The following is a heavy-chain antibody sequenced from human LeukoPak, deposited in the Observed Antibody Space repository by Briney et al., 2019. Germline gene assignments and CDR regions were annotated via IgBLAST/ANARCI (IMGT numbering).Heavy chain of an antibody. Sequence: SETLSLTCTFWGGSISSYYWSWIRQPPGKGLEWIGYIYYSGSTNYNPSLKSRVTRSVDTSKNQFSLKLSSVTAADTAVYYCARSITMVRGVMYYYYYMDVWGKGTTVTVSS. CDR3: ARSITMVRGVMYYYYYMDV. D-gene: IGHD3-10*01. J-gene: IGHJ6*03. CDR1: GGSISSYY. CDR2: IYYSGST. V-gene: IGHV4-59*01.